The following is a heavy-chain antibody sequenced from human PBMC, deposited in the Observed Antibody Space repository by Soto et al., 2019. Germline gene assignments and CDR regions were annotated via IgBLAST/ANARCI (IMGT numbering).Heavy chain of an antibody. CDR2: ISGSGGST. V-gene: IGHV3-23*01. D-gene: IGHD4-17*01. Sequence: GGSMRLSCAASGLTFSSYAMSWVRKATGKGLGWVSAISGSGGSTYYADSVKGRFTISRDNSKNTLYLQMNSLRAEDTAVYYCAKDREGATVTTNAFDIWGQGTMVTVSS. J-gene: IGHJ3*02. CDR3: AKDREGATVTTNAFDI. CDR1: GLTFSSYA.